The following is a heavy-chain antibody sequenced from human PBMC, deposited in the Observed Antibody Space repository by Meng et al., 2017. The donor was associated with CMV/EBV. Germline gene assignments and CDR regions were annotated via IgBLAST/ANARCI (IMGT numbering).Heavy chain of an antibody. CDR2: VNSNNDAT. V-gene: IGHV1-2*02. D-gene: IGHD6-19*01. Sequence: VKLVEAGAGMKKPGASVQVSCRTSGFTFSDYYIPWVRQAPGQGLEWMGWVNSNNDATNYARKFQGRVSMTRDTSISTAHMELSRLMSDDTAVYYCVRSSGWSLFDYWGQGTLVTVSS. CDR1: GFTFSDYY. CDR3: VRSSGWSLFDY. J-gene: IGHJ4*02.